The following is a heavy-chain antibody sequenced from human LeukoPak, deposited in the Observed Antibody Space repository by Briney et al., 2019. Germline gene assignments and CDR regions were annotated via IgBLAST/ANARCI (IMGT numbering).Heavy chain of an antibody. CDR2: INPNSGGT. V-gene: IGHV1-2*06. CDR3: ARGYGWDIVVVPAAYYGMDV. CDR1: GYTFTGYY. J-gene: IGHJ6*02. D-gene: IGHD2-2*01. Sequence: ASVKVSCKASGYTFTGYYMHWVRQAPGQGLEWMGRINPNSGGTNYAQKFQGRVTMTRDTSISTAYMELSRLRFDDTAVYYCARGYGWDIVVVPAAYYGMDVWGQGTTVTVSS.